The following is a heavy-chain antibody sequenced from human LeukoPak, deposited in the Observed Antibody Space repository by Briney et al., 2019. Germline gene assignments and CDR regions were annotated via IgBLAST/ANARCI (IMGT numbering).Heavy chain of an antibody. Sequence: SETLSLTCTVSGGSISSYYWSWIRQPPGKGLEWIGYIYYSGSTYYNPSLESRVTISVDTSKDQFSLKLSSVTAADTAVYYCVRDGRYSYGRKIDYWGQGTLVTVSS. CDR1: GGSISSYY. CDR2: IYYSGST. V-gene: IGHV4-59*12. D-gene: IGHD5-18*01. CDR3: VRDGRYSYGRKIDY. J-gene: IGHJ4*02.